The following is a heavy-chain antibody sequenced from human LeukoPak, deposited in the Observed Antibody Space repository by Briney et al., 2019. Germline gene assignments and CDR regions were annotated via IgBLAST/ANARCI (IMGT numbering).Heavy chain of an antibody. J-gene: IGHJ4*02. V-gene: IGHV3-7*03. CDR3: ARYNSAWKTNDY. Sequence: GGSLRLACAASGFTFNSYWMTWVRQAPGKGLEWVADIKQDGSDKYYAGSVKGRFTISRDNAKNSLYLQMNSLRAEDTAVYFCARYNSAWKTNDYWGQGTLVTVSS. CDR1: GFTFNSYW. CDR2: IKQDGSDK. D-gene: IGHD6-19*01.